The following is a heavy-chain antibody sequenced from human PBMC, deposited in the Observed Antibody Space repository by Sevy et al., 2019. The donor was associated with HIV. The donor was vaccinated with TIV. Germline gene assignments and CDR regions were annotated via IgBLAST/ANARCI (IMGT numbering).Heavy chain of an antibody. J-gene: IGHJ6*02. Sequence: ASVKVSCKASGYTFTSYCISWVRQAPGQGLEWMGWISAYNGNTNYAQKLQGRVTITTDTSTSTAYMELRSLRSDDTAVYYCASDCMGGSGGSCYSLRYYYYYGMDVWGQRTTVTVSS. CDR1: GYTFTSYC. CDR3: ASDCMGGSGGSCYSLRYYYYYGMDV. V-gene: IGHV1-18*01. D-gene: IGHD2-15*01. CDR2: ISAYNGNT.